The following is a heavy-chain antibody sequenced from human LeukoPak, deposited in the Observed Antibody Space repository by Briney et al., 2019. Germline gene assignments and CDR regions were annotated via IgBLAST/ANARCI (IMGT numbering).Heavy chain of an antibody. D-gene: IGHD6-6*01. CDR3: ASGSEGYSSSLMPAYYFDY. V-gene: IGHV4-59*01. CDR1: GGSISSYY. CDR2: IYYSGST. Sequence: PSETLSLTCTVSGGSISSYYWSWIRQPPGKGLEWIGYIYYSGSTNYNPSLKSRVTISVDTSKNQFSLKLSSVTAADTAAYYCASGSEGYSSSLMPAYYFDYWGQGTLVTVSS. J-gene: IGHJ4*02.